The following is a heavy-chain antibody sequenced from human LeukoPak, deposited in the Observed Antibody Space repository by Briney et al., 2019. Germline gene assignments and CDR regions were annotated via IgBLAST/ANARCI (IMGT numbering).Heavy chain of an antibody. V-gene: IGHV4-34*01. D-gene: IGHD2-2*01. J-gene: IGHJ5*02. Sequence: PSETLSLXCAVYGGSCSGYYWSWIRQPPGKGLEWIGEINHSGSTNYNPSLKSRVTISVDTSKNQFSLKLSSVTAADTAVYYCARGGRGHCSSTSCYRRWFDPWGQGTLVTVSS. CDR2: INHSGST. CDR1: GGSCSGYY. CDR3: ARGGRGHCSSTSCYRRWFDP.